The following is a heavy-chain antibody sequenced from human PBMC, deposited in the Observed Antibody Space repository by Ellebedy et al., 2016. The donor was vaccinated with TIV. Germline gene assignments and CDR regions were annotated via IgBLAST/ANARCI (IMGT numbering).Heavy chain of an antibody. CDR2: INSDGSST. D-gene: IGHD3-16*02. V-gene: IGHV3-74*01. CDR3: ARVGWLYHFDY. Sequence: GESLKISCAASGFTFSSYWMHWVRQAPGKGLVWVSRINSDGSSTSYADSVKGRFTTSRDNAKNTLYLQMNSLRAEDTAVYYCARVGWLYHFDYWGQGTLVTVSS. CDR1: GFTFSSYW. J-gene: IGHJ4*02.